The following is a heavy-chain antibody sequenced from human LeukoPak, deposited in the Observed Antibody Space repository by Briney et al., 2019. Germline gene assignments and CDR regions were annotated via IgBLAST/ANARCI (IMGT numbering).Heavy chain of an antibody. CDR2: IYYSGST. CDR3: ARYCSGGSCFGNNWFDP. J-gene: IGHJ5*02. CDR1: GGSISSGSYD. V-gene: IGHV4-61*01. D-gene: IGHD2-15*01. Sequence: SETLSLTCTVSGGSISSGSYDWYWIRQPPGKGLEWIGYIYYSGSTNYNPSLKSRVTISVDTSKNQFSLKLSSVTAADTAVYYCARYCSGGSCFGNNWFDPWGQGTLVTVSS.